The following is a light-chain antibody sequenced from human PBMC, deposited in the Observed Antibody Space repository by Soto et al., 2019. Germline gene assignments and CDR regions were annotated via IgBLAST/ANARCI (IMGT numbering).Light chain of an antibody. Sequence: DIQMTQSPPSLSTSVGERVTITCRASQGISNFLAWYQQKLGKVPRLLIYAASTLQSGVPSRFSGSQSGTDFTLTISSLQPEDAATYYCQKYNSAPLTFGGGTKVEIK. V-gene: IGKV1-27*01. J-gene: IGKJ4*01. CDR2: AAS. CDR3: QKYNSAPLT. CDR1: QGISNF.